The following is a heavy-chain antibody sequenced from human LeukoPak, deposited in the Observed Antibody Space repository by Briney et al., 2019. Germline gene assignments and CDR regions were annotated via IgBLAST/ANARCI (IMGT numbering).Heavy chain of an antibody. CDR2: IYYSGST. CDR3: ARAYSPFDY. J-gene: IGHJ4*02. D-gene: IGHD2-21*01. CDR1: GGSISSYY. V-gene: IGHV4-59*05. Sequence: SETLSLTCTVSGGSISSYYWSWIRQPPGKGLEWIGSIYYSGSTYYNPSLKSRVTISVDTSKNQFSLKLSSVTAADTAVYYCARAYSPFDYWGQGTLVTVSS.